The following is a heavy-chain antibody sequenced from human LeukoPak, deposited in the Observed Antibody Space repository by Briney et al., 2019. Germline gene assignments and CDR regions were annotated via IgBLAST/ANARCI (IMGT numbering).Heavy chain of an antibody. D-gene: IGHD5-18*01. CDR3: AKDTAMVQYYFDY. Sequence: GGSLGLSCAASGFTFSSYAMSWVRQAPGKGLEWVSAISGSGGSTYYADSVKGRFTISRDNSKNTLYLQMNGLRAEDTAVYYCAKDTAMVQYYFDYWGQGTLVTVSS. CDR2: ISGSGGST. CDR1: GFTFSSYA. V-gene: IGHV3-23*01. J-gene: IGHJ4*02.